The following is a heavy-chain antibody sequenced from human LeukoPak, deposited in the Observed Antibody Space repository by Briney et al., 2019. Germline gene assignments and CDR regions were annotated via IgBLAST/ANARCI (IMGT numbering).Heavy chain of an antibody. CDR1: GYTFTGYY. CDR2: INPNSGGT. J-gene: IGHJ4*02. V-gene: IGHV1-2*02. Sequence: GASVKVSCKASGYTFTGYYMHWVRQAPGQGLEWMGWINPNSGGTNYAQKFQGRVTMTRDTSISTAYMELSRLRSDDTAVYYCARDARSTGWFGELLSSMYYFDYWGQGTLVIVSS. CDR3: ARDARSTGWFGELLSSMYYFDY. D-gene: IGHD3-10*01.